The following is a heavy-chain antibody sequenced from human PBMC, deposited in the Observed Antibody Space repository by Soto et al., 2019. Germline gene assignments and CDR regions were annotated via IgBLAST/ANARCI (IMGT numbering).Heavy chain of an antibody. V-gene: IGHV3-23*01. CDR2: ITGGGGGT. J-gene: IGHJ4*02. CDR1: GFTFSSYA. D-gene: IGHD2-2*01. Sequence: GGSLRLSCAASGFTFSSYAMSWVRQAPGKGLEWVSGITGGGGGTYYADSVKGRFTISRDNSGNTLYLQMNSLRGEDTAIYYCARGYCSTTSCSRGYFDWWGQGTLVTVSS. CDR3: ARGYCSTTSCSRGYFDW.